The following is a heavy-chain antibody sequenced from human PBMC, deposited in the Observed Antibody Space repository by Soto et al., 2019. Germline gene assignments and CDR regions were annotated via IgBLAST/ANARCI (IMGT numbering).Heavy chain of an antibody. J-gene: IGHJ6*02. D-gene: IGHD3-10*01. CDR2: IYYSGST. V-gene: IGHV4-39*01. Sequence: SETLSLTCTVSGGSISSSSYYWGWIRQPPGKGLEWIGSIYYSGSTYYNPSLKSRVTISVDTSKNQFSLKLSSVTAADTAVYYCAGPYXYGSGSYYLRYYYYGMDVWGQGTTVTSP. CDR3: AGPYXYGSGSYYLRYYYYGMDV. CDR1: GGSISSSSYY.